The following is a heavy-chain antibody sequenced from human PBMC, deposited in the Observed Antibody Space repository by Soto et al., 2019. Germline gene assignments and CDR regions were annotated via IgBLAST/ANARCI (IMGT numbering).Heavy chain of an antibody. CDR2: IWYDGSNK. CDR3: ARKKKIAAAGVVDY. Sequence: QVQLVESGGGVVQPGRSLRLSCAASGFTFSSYGMHWVRQAPGKGLEWVAVIWYDGSNKYYADSVKGRFTISRDNSTNTLYLQMNSLRAEDTAVYYCARKKKIAAAGVVDYWGQGTLVTVSS. J-gene: IGHJ4*02. V-gene: IGHV3-33*01. CDR1: GFTFSSYG. D-gene: IGHD6-13*01.